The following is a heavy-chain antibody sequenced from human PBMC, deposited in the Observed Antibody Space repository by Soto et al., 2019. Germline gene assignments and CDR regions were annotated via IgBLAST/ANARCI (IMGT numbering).Heavy chain of an antibody. CDR1: GFTFSSYG. CDR2: ISYDGSNK. J-gene: IGHJ4*02. Sequence: GGSLRFSCAASGFTFSSYGMHWVRQAPGKGLEWVAVISYDGSNKYYADSVKGRFTISRDNSKNTLYLQMNSLRAEDTAVYYCAKSRVLSGTDYWGQGTLVTVSS. V-gene: IGHV3-30*18. CDR3: AKSRVLSGTDY. D-gene: IGHD3-3*01.